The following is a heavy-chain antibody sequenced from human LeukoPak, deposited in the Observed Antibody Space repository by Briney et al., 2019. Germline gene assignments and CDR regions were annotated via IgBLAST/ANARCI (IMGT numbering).Heavy chain of an antibody. CDR3: ARDRAPTVTTNWFDP. Sequence: GASVKVSCKASGYTFTSYGISWVRQAPGQGLEWMGWISAYNANTNYAQKLQGRVTMTTDTSTSTAYMELRSLRSDDTAVYYCARDRAPTVTTNWFDPWGQGTLVTVSS. J-gene: IGHJ5*02. D-gene: IGHD4-17*01. CDR1: GYTFTSYG. V-gene: IGHV1-18*01. CDR2: ISAYNANT.